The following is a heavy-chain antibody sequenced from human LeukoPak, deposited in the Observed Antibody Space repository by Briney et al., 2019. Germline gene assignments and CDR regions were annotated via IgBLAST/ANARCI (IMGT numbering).Heavy chain of an antibody. CDR1: GGTFSSYA. D-gene: IGHD1-26*01. J-gene: IGHJ3*02. CDR2: IIPIFGTA. Sequence: SVKVSCKASGGTFSSYAISWVRQAPGQGLEWMGGIIPIFGTANYAQKFQARVTITADESTSTAYMELSSLRSEDTAVYYCACVVGEGKANRVNDAFDIWGQGTMVTVSS. V-gene: IGHV1-69*13. CDR3: ACVVGEGKANRVNDAFDI.